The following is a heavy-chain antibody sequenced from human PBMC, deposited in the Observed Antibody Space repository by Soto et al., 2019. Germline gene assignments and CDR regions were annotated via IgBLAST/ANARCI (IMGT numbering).Heavy chain of an antibody. CDR3: ARRGVSSYYSNY. CDR2: IYYSGGT. Sequence: SETLSLTCTVSGGSTSDSSYFWDWIRQPPGKGLEWIGNIYYSGGTYYNLSLKSRVTISVDTSKNQFSLKLSSVTAADTAVYYCARRGVSSYYSNYWGLGTLVTVSS. J-gene: IGHJ4*02. CDR1: GGSTSDSSYF. V-gene: IGHV4-39*01. D-gene: IGHD2-15*01.